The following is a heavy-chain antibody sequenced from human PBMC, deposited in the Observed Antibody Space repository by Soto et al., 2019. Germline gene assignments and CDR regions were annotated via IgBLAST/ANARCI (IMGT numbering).Heavy chain of an antibody. D-gene: IGHD2-15*01. Sequence: LSLTCTVSGGSISSDSFYWAWIRQPPGKGLEWIGIIYYSGDTYYNPSLAGRLTMSVDTSNQFSLTLRSVTAADTALYYCARNQPQRYCSGGTCRPAYGMDVWGQGTTVTVSS. CDR1: GGSISSDSFY. V-gene: IGHV4-39*01. J-gene: IGHJ6*02. CDR2: IYYSGDT. CDR3: ARNQPQRYCSGGTCRPAYGMDV.